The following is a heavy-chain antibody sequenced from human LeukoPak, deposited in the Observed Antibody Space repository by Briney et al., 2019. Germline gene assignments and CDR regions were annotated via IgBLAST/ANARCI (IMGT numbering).Heavy chain of an antibody. J-gene: IGHJ3*02. CDR1: GFTFSNYW. CDR3: ARAHWAIGDAFDI. V-gene: IGHV3-7*01. CDR2: IRQDGSEA. Sequence: GGSLRLSCAASGFTFSNYWMSWVRQAPGKGLEWVANIRQDGSEACYVDSVRGRFIVSRDNAKNTLYLQMNSLRAEDTAVYYCARAHWAIGDAFDIWGQGTMVTVSS. D-gene: IGHD7-27*01.